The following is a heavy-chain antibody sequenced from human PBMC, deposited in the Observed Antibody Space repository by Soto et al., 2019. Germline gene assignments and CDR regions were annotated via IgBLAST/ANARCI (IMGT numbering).Heavy chain of an antibody. J-gene: IGHJ6*02. CDR2: LYYSGST. D-gene: IGHD6-13*01. V-gene: IGHV4-39*02. CDR1: GGSIISSNYY. Sequence: SETLSLTCTVSGGSIISSNYYWGWIRQPPGKGLKWIGSLYYSGSTYYNPSLKSRVTTSVDTSKNQFSLKLSSVTAADTAVYYCARDFSYSSSWWGGYYYYGMDVWGQGTTVTVSS. CDR3: ARDFSYSSSWWGGYYYYGMDV.